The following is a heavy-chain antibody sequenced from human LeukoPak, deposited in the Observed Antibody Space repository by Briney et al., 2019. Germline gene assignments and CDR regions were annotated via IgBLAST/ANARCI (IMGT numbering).Heavy chain of an antibody. CDR3: ACSNIVERTFDS. CDR2: INHNGST. CDR1: GASLSDYY. D-gene: IGHD1-14*01. Sequence: SETLSLTCAVYGASLSDYYWSWIRQPPGKGLEWIGEINHNGSTDYNPSLKSRVTISVDTSKDQFSLKLTSVTAADTAVYYCACSNIVERTFDSSGQGMLVTVSS. V-gene: IGHV4-34*01. J-gene: IGHJ5*01.